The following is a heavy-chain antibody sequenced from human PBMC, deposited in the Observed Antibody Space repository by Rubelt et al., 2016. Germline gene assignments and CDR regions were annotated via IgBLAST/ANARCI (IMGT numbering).Heavy chain of an antibody. CDR1: GFTVSSNY. D-gene: IGHD2-21*01. CDR3: AKGGWRGLEELDY. J-gene: IGHJ4*02. CDR2: IYSGGST. V-gene: IGHV3-66*01. Sequence: EVQLLDSGGGLVQPGGSLRLSCAASGFTVSSNYMSWVRQAPGKGLEWVSVIYSGGSTYYADSVKGRFIISRDNSKNTLYLQMNSLRVEDTAVYYCAKGGWRGLEELDYWGQGTLVTVSS.